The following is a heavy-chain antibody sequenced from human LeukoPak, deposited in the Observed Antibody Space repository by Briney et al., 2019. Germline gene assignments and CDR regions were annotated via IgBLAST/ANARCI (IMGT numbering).Heavy chain of an antibody. CDR1: GFTFSSYS. V-gene: IGHV3-48*01. J-gene: IGHJ4*02. CDR3: AREVWCSGGSCYYFDY. Sequence: GGSLRLSCAASGFTFSSYSMNRVRQAPGKGLEWVSYISSSSSTIYYADSVKGRFTISRDNAKNSLYLQMNSLRAEDTAVYYCAREVWCSGGSCYYFDYWGQGTLVTVSS. D-gene: IGHD2-15*01. CDR2: ISSSSSTI.